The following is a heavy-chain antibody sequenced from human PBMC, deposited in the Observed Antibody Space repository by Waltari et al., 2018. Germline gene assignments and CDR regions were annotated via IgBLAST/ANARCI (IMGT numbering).Heavy chain of an antibody. CDR2: INPKTNSA. J-gene: IGHJ4*02. V-gene: IGHV1-2*02. CDR1: GYTFTGYY. Sequence: QVQLVQSGAEVKKPGASVKVSCKASGYTFTGYYLHWVRQAPGQGLEWMGWINPKTNSAYYAQKFQGRVSITSDTSITTAYMELSRLRSDDTAVYYCASPTGVGATYGDFDYWGQGTLVTVSS. CDR3: ASPTGVGATYGDFDY. D-gene: IGHD1-26*01.